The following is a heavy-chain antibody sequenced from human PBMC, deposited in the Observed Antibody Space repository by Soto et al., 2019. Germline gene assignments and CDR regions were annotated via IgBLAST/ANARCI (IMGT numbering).Heavy chain of an antibody. J-gene: IGHJ4*02. CDR1: GGSISSYY. CDR3: AIFPRRPPLTLDY. V-gene: IGHV4-59*08. Sequence: SETLSLTCTVSGGSISSYYWSWIRQPPGKGLEWIGYIYYSGSTNYNPSLKSRVTISVDTSKNQFSLKLSSVTAADTAVYYCAIFPRRPPLTLDYWGQGTLVTVSS. CDR2: IYYSGST.